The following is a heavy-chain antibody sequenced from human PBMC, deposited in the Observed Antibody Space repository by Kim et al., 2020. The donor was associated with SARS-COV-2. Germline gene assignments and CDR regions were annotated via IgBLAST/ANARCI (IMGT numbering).Heavy chain of an antibody. V-gene: IGHV4-39*01. CDR3: AGVPQSSAWRIDY. Sequence: SETLSLTCTVSGGSISSSSYYWGWIRQPPGKGLEWIGTIYYSGSTYYNPSLKSRVTISVDTSKNQFSLKLSSVTAADTAVYYCAGVPQSSAWRIDYWGQGTLVTVSS. J-gene: IGHJ4*02. CDR1: GGSISSSSYY. D-gene: IGHD6-19*01. CDR2: IYYSGST.